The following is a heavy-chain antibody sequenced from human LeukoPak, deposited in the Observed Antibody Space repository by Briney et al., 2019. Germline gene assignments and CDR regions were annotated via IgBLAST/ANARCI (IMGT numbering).Heavy chain of an antibody. CDR2: IYSGGST. D-gene: IGHD3-9*01. V-gene: IGHV3-53*01. Sequence: PGGSLRLSCAASGFTVSSNYMSWVRQAPGKGLEWVSVIYSGGSTYYADSVKGRFTISRDNSKNTLYLQMNSLRAEDTAVYYCARVSSDISTGYYAFDYWGQGTLVTVSS. J-gene: IGHJ4*02. CDR1: GFTVSSNY. CDR3: ARVSSDISTGYYAFDY.